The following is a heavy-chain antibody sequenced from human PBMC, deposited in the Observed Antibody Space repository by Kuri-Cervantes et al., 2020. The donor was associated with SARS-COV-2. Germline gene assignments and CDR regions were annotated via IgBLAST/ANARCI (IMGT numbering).Heavy chain of an antibody. CDR1: GCSFTSYW. J-gene: IGHJ3*02. V-gene: IGHV5-51*01. Sequence: GESLKISCKGSGCSFTSYWIGWVRQMPGKGLEWMGIIYPGDSNTRYSPSFQGQVTISADKSISTAYLQWSSLKAPDTAMYYCARPLYYYDSSGYPGSVVAFDIWGQGTMVTVSS. CDR2: IYPGDSNT. CDR3: ARPLYYYDSSGYPGSVVAFDI. D-gene: IGHD3-22*01.